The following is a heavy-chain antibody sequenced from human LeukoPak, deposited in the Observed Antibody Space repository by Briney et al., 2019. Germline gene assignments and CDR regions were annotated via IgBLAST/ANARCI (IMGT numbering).Heavy chain of an antibody. D-gene: IGHD3-22*01. J-gene: IGHJ4*02. CDR2: IIPIFGTA. CDR1: GGTFSSYA. Sequence: SVKVSCKASGGTFSSYAISWVRQAPGQGLEWMGGIIPIFGTANYAQKFQGRVTITTDESTSTAYMELSSLRSEDTAVYYCARVGVYYDSSGYYFGYWGQGTLVTVSS. CDR3: ARVGVYYDSSGYYFGY. V-gene: IGHV1-69*05.